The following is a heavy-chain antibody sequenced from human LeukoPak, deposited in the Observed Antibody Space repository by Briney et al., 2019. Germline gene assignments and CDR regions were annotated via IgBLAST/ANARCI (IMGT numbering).Heavy chain of an antibody. Sequence: ESGPTLVNPTQTLTLTCTFSGFSLSTSEVGVGWIRQPPGRALEWLALTYWNDDKRYSPSLKSRLTITKDTSKNQVVLTMTNMDPVDTATYYCAHSRRGGPRDCWGQGTLVTVSS. CDR1: GFSLSTSEVG. V-gene: IGHV2-5*01. J-gene: IGHJ4*02. CDR3: AHSRRGGPRDC. CDR2: TYWNDDK. D-gene: IGHD3-16*01.